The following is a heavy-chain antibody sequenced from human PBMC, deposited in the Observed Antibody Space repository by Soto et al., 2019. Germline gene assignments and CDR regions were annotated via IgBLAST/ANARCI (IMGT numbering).Heavy chain of an antibody. CDR3: ARGASIEARPLPGNDSNWFDP. CDR2: INHSGST. CDR1: GGSFSGYY. V-gene: IGHV4-34*01. D-gene: IGHD6-6*01. J-gene: IGHJ5*02. Sequence: QVQLQQWGAGLLKPSETLSLTCAVYGGSFSGYYWSWIRQPPGKGLEWIGEINHSGSTNYNPSLKRRVTVSIDASRNQFSLKVSSVTDADTAVYYCARGASIEARPLPGNDSNWFDPWGQGTLVTVSS.